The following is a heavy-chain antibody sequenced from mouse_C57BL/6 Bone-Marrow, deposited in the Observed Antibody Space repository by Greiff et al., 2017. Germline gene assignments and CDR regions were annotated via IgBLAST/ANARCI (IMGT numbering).Heavy chain of an antibody. CDR3: ARMGWPREAMDY. Sequence: VQLQQPGAELVRPGSSVKLSCKASGYTFTSYWMHWVKQRPIQGLEWIGNIDPSDSETHYNQKFKDKATLTVDKSSSTAYMQLSSLTSEDSAVYYGARMGWPREAMDYWGQGTSVTVSS. V-gene: IGHV1-52*01. CDR2: IDPSDSET. CDR1: GYTFTSYW. J-gene: IGHJ4*01. D-gene: IGHD1-1*02.